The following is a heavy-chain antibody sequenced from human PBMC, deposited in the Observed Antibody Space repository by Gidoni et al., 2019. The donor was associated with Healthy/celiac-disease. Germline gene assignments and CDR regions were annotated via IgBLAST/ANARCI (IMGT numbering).Heavy chain of an antibody. CDR3: ARDVSDGYDLYYFDY. Sequence: QVQLVESGAEVRKPRATVRVSCEASGYTPTGYYMHWVRQAPGQGLEWMGVINPNSSGTNYAQKFQGRVTMTRDTSISTAYMELSRLIADDTAVYYCARDVSDGYDLYYFDYWGQGTLVTVSS. CDR1: GYTPTGYY. D-gene: IGHD5-12*01. CDR2: INPNSSGT. J-gene: IGHJ4*02. V-gene: IGHV1-2*02.